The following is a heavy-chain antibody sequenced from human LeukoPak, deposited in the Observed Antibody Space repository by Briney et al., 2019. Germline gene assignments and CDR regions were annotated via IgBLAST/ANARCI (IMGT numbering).Heavy chain of an antibody. J-gene: IGHJ5*02. CDR2: INHSGST. Sequence: KASETLSLTCAVYGGSFSGYYWSWIRQPPGKGLEWIGEINHSGSTNYNPSLKSRVTISVDTSKNQFSLKLSSVTAADTAVYYCARVSVVVVAANNWFDPWGQGTLVTVSS. CDR1: GGSFSGYY. V-gene: IGHV4-34*01. D-gene: IGHD2-15*01. CDR3: ARVSVVVVAANNWFDP.